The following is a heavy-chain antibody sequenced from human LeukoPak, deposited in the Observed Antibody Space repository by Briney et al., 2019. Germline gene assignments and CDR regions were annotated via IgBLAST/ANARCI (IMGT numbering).Heavy chain of an antibody. V-gene: IGHV3-7*01. CDR3: ARDGDYGEPFDY. CDR2: IKQDGSEK. CDR1: GFTFSSYW. D-gene: IGHD4-17*01. Sequence: GGALRLSCAASGFTFSSYWMSWVRQAPGKGLEWVANIKQDGSEKYYVDSVKGRFTISRDNAKNSLYLQINSLRAEDTAVYNCARDGDYGEPFDYWGQGTLVTVSS. J-gene: IGHJ4*02.